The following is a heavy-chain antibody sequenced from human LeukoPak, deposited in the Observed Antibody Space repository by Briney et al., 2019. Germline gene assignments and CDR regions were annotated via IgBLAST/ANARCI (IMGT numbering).Heavy chain of an antibody. V-gene: IGHV4-4*07. J-gene: IGHJ5*02. D-gene: IGHD3-16*01. Sequence: PSETLSLTCTVSGGSISSYYWSWIRQPAGKGLEWIGRIYTSGSTNYNPSLKSRVTISVDKSKNQFSLKVSSVTAADTAVYYCAGGGDNGDENWFDPWGQGTLVTVSS. CDR2: IYTSGST. CDR3: AGGGDNGDENWFDP. CDR1: GGSISSYY.